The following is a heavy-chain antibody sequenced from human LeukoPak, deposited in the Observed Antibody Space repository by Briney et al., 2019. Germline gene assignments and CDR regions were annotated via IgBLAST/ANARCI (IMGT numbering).Heavy chain of an antibody. CDR1: GFTFKTYA. CDR2: IGGDGVSR. Sequence: GGSLRLSCAASGFTFKTYAMMWVRQAPGKGLEWVSAIGGDGVSRDYSDSVKGRFTISRDNSKNTLYLQMNSLRVEDTALYFCAKRVGGTPDNWGLGTLVTVTS. D-gene: IGHD1-26*01. V-gene: IGHV3-23*01. CDR3: AKRVGGTPDN. J-gene: IGHJ4*02.